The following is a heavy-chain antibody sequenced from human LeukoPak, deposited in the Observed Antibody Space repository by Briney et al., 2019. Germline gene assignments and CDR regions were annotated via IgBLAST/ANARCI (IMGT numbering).Heavy chain of an antibody. D-gene: IGHD1-14*01. CDR3: ARGSNLLTYYYYYGMDV. CDR2: MNPNSGNT. J-gene: IGHJ6*02. V-gene: IGHV1-8*01. Sequence: GASVKVSCKASGYTFTSYDINWVRQATGQGLEWMGWMNPNSGNTGYAQKFQGRVTMTRNTSISTAYMELSSLRFEDTAVYYCARGSNLLTYYYYYGMDVWGQGTTVTVSS. CDR1: GYTFTSYD.